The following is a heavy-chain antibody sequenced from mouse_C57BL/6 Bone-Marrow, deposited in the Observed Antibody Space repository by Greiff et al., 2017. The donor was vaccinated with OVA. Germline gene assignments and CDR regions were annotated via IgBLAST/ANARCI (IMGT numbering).Heavy chain of an antibody. D-gene: IGHD1-1*01. Sequence: QVQLQQPGAELVKPGASVKMSCKASGYTFTSYWITWVKQRPGQGLEWIGDIYPGSGSTNYNEKFKSKATLTVDTSSSTAYMQLSSLTSEDSAVYYCARGYYGSSWGAWFAYWGQGTLVTVSA. V-gene: IGHV1-55*01. J-gene: IGHJ3*01. CDR1: GYTFTSYW. CDR2: IYPGSGST. CDR3: ARGYYGSSWGAWFAY.